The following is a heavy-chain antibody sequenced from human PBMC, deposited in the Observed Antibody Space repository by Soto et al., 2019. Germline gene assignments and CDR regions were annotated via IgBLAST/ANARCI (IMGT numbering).Heavy chain of an antibody. CDR3: ARSYGDHTSYGMDV. Sequence: SGPTLVNPTETLTLTCTVSGFSLSNARMGVSWIRQPPGKALEWLAHIFSNDEKSYSTSLKSRLTISKDTSKSQVVLTMTNMDPVDTATYYCARSYGDHTSYGMDVWGQGTTVTV. D-gene: IGHD4-17*01. CDR1: GFSLSNARMG. V-gene: IGHV2-26*01. CDR2: IFSNDEK. J-gene: IGHJ6*02.